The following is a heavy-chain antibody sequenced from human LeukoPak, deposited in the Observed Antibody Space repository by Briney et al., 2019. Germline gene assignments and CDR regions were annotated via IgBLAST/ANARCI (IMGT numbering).Heavy chain of an antibody. Sequence: ASVKVSCKASGYTFTSYYMHWVRQAPGQGLEWMGIINPSGGSTSYAQKFQGRVTMTRDTSTSTVYMELSSLRSEDTAVYYCARAQIVLMVYANYYYYGMDVWGQGTTVTVSS. V-gene: IGHV1-46*01. CDR3: ARAQIVLMVYANYYYYGMDV. CDR2: INPSGGST. CDR1: GYTFTSYY. J-gene: IGHJ6*02. D-gene: IGHD2-8*01.